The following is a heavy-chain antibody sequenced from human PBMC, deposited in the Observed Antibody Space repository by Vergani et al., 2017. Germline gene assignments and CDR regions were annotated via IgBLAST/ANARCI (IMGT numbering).Heavy chain of an antibody. CDR1: GYTFTGYY. V-gene: IGHV1-2*02. J-gene: IGHJ5*02. CDR3: ARESFVVVPAAKTGNWFDP. Sequence: QVQLVQSGAEVKKPGASVKVSCKASGYTFTGYYMHWVRQAPGQGLEWMGWIYPNSGGTNYAQKFQGRVTMTRDTSISTAYMELSRLRSDDTAVYYCARESFVVVPAAKTGNWFDPWGQGTLVTVSS. CDR2: IYPNSGGT. D-gene: IGHD2-2*01.